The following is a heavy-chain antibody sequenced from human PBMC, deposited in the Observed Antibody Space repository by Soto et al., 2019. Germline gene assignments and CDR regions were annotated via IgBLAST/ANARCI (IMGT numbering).Heavy chain of an antibody. J-gene: IGHJ4*02. CDR1: GFTVSSTY. V-gene: IGHV3-53*01. CDR2: IYSGGST. D-gene: IGHD5-18*01. Sequence: EVQLVESGGGLIQPGGSMRLSCAASGFTVSSTYMSWVRQAPGKGLELVSVIYSGGSTYYADSVKGRFTISSDNSKNTLYLQINSLRDDDTAVYYCARSGYSNGPFGYWGQGTLVTVSS. CDR3: ARSGYSNGPFGY.